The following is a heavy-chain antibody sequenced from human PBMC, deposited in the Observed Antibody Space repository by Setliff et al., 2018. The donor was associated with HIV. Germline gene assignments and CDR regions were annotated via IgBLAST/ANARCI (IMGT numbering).Heavy chain of an antibody. Sequence: KTSETLSLTCAVYGGSFIAYYWSWIRQPPGKGLEWIGEINHSGSTNYNPSLKTRVTIMVDTSKNQFSLKLGSVTAADTAVYYCAREGGLDYYDSSGHYSYWGQGTLVTVSS. CDR1: GGSFIAYY. CDR2: INHSGST. D-gene: IGHD3-22*01. J-gene: IGHJ4*02. V-gene: IGHV4-34*01. CDR3: AREGGLDYYDSSGHYSY.